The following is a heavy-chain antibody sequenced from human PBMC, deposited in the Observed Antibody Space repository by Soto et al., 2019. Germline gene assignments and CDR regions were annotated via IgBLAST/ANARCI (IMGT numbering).Heavy chain of an antibody. V-gene: IGHV3-53*01. D-gene: IGHD5-18*01. Sequence: PGGSLRLSCAASGFTVSSNYMSWVRQAPGKGLEWVSVIYSGGSTYYADTVKGRFTISRDNSKNTLFLQMNSLRAEDTAVYYCASMGIQLWFAYYYYGLDVWGQGTTVTVS. CDR3: ASMGIQLWFAYYYYGLDV. CDR1: GFTVSSNY. J-gene: IGHJ6*02. CDR2: IYSGGST.